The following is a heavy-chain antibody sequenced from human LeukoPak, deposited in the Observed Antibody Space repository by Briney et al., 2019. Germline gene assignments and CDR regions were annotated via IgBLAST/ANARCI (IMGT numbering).Heavy chain of an antibody. Sequence: ASVKVSCKASGYTFTNYYMHWVRQAPGQGLEWMGWINCNSGGTNYAQKFQARVTMTKDTSISTAYPELSRLTSDDTAIYYCAREYSSGQNWGQGTLVTVSS. J-gene: IGHJ4*02. CDR2: INCNSGGT. V-gene: IGHV1-2*02. D-gene: IGHD6-19*01. CDR1: GYTFTNYY. CDR3: AREYSSGQN.